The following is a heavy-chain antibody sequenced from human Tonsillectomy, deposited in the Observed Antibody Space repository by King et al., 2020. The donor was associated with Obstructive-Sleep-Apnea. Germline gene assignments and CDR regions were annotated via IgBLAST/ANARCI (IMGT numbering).Heavy chain of an antibody. CDR3: ARGESGWYFDL. J-gene: IGHJ2*01. Sequence: QLQESGPGLVKPSETLSLTCTVSGDSIISYFWSWVRQPPGQGLEWVGYISYSGSTNYNPSLTSRVTISVDMSKNQFSLTLSSVTAADTAVYYCARGESGWYFDLWGRGTLVTVSS. CDR1: GDSIISYF. CDR2: ISYSGST. D-gene: IGHD3-10*01. V-gene: IGHV4-59*08.